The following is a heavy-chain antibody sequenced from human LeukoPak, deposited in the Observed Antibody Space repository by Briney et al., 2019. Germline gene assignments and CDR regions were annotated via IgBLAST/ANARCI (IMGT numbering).Heavy chain of an antibody. D-gene: IGHD6-13*01. CDR2: ISYDGSNK. CDR1: GFTFSSYA. V-gene: IGHV3-30-3*01. CDR3: ARVSSSSWQAYDY. Sequence: YPGGSLRLSCAASGFTFSSYAMHWVRQAPGKGLEWVAVISYDGSNKYCADSVKGRFTISRDNSKNTLYLQMNSLRAEDTAVYYCARVSSSSWQAYDYWGQGTLVTVSS. J-gene: IGHJ4*02.